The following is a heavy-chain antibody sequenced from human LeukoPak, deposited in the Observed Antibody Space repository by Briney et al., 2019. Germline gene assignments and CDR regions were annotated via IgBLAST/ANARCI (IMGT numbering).Heavy chain of an antibody. J-gene: IGHJ2*01. CDR1: GGSFSGYY. CDR2: INHSGST. CDR3: ARGMIVVVITPEGYFDL. Sequence: SETLSLTCAVYGGSFSGYYWSWIRQPPGKGLEWIGEINHSGSTNYNPSLKSRVTISVDTSKDQFSLKLSSVTAADTAVYYCARGMIVVVITPEGYFDLWGRGTLVTVSS. V-gene: IGHV4-34*01. D-gene: IGHD3-22*01.